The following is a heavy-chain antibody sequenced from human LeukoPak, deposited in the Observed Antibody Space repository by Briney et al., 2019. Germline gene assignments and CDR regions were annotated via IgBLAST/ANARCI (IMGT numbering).Heavy chain of an antibody. CDR3: AKDREGLGTVTYFDY. CDR2: IRYDGSNK. J-gene: IGHJ4*02. CDR1: GFTFSSYG. D-gene: IGHD4-17*01. Sequence: GGSLRLSCAASGFTFSSYGMHWVRQAPGKGLEWVAFIRYDGSNKYYADSVKGRFTISRDNPKNTLYLQMNSLRAEDTAVYYCAKDREGLGTVTYFDYWDQGTLVTVSS. V-gene: IGHV3-30*02.